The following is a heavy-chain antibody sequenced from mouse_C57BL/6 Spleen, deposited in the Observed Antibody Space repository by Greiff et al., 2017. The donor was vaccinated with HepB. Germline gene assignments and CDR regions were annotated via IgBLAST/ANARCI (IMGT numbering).Heavy chain of an antibody. Sequence: VQLQQPGAELVKPGASVKMSCKASGYTFTSYWITWVKQRPGQGLEWIGDIYPGSGSTNYNEKFKSKATLTVDTSSSTAYMQLSSLTSEDSAVYYCAREYYGSSCFDYWGQGTTLTVSS. CDR2: IYPGSGST. CDR1: GYTFTSYW. D-gene: IGHD1-1*01. J-gene: IGHJ2*01. V-gene: IGHV1-55*01. CDR3: AREYYGSSCFDY.